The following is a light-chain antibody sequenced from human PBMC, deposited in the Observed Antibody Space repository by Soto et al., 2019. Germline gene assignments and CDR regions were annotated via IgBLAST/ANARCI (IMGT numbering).Light chain of an antibody. CDR2: HAS. V-gene: IGKV1-5*01. CDR3: QHYNSYPWT. CDR1: QTINNW. J-gene: IGKJ1*01. Sequence: DIQMTQSPSTLSASIGDRVTITCRASQTINNWLAWYQQKPGKAPNLLIYHASNLETGVPSRFSGSAFGTEFTLTISSLQPDDFATSYCQHYNSYPWTFGQGTKVEIK.